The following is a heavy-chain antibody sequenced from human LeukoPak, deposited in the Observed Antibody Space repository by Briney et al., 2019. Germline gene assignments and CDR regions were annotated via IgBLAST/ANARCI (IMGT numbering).Heavy chain of an antibody. D-gene: IGHD6-19*01. CDR2: IYTSGST. J-gene: IGHJ5*02. CDR3: ASQKGYSSGWYRVNNWFDP. Sequence: SETLSLTCTVSGGSISSYYWSWIRQPAGKGLEWIGRIYTSGSTNYNPSLKSRVTMSVDTSKNQFSLKLSSVTAADTAVYYCASQKGYSSGWYRVNNWFDPWGQGTLVTVSS. V-gene: IGHV4-4*07. CDR1: GGSISSYY.